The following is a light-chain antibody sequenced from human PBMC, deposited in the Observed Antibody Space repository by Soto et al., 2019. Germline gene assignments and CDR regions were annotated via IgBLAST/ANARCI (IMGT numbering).Light chain of an antibody. J-gene: IGKJ2*01. CDR1: QSVSNY. CDR2: AAS. CDR3: QQYHNWPPYT. V-gene: IGKV3-11*01. Sequence: EIVLTQSPGTLSLSPGERATLSCRASQSVSNYLAWYQQKPGQAPRLLIYAASNRATGIPARFSGSGSGTDFTLTISSLQSEDFAVYYCQQYHNWPPYTFGQGTKLEIK.